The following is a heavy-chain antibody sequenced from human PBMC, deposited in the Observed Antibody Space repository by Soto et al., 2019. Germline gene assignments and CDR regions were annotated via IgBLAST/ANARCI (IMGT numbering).Heavy chain of an antibody. V-gene: IGHV1-69*13. CDR1: GGTFSSYA. J-gene: IGHJ6*02. CDR3: AREYNWTSIYYGMDV. CDR2: IIPIFGTA. D-gene: IGHD1-20*01. Sequence: SVKVSCKVSGGTFSSYAISWVRQAPGQGLEWMGGIIPIFGTANYAQKFQGRVTITADESTSTAYMELSSLRSEDSAVYYCAREYNWTSIYYGMDVWGQGTTLTVSS.